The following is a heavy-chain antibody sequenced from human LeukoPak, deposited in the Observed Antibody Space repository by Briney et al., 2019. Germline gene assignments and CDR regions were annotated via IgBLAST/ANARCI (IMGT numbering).Heavy chain of an antibody. D-gene: IGHD3-22*01. CDR2: VHYSGST. J-gene: IGHJ4*02. CDR3: ARAQPEESSGYYFDY. V-gene: IGHV4-39*07. Sequence: SETLSLTCTVSGGSISSSSYYWGWIRQPPGKGLEWIGSVHYSGSTYYNPSLKSRVTISVDTSKNQFSLKLSSVTAADTAVYYCARAQPEESSGYYFDYWGQGTLVTVSS. CDR1: GGSISSSSYY.